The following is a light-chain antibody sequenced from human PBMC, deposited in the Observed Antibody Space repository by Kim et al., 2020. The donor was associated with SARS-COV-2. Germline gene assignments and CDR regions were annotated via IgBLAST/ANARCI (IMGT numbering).Light chain of an antibody. Sequence: VAPRQTSSVTCSGNELGTKYASWYQQKPGQSPVLVISQDNKRPSGIPDRVSGSNSGNTATLTIGGTQAVDEADYYCQAWDGNTHVIFGGGTQLTVL. CDR2: QDN. V-gene: IGLV3-1*01. J-gene: IGLJ2*01. CDR1: ELGTKY. CDR3: QAWDGNTHVI.